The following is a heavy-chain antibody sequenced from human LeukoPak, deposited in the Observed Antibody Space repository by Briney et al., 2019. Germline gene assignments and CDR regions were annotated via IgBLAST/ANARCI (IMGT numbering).Heavy chain of an antibody. V-gene: IGHV4-4*07. J-gene: IGHJ5*02. D-gene: IGHD6-25*01. CDR3: ARDLAPAGEGTWFDP. CDR2: IYTSGST. Sequence: SETLSLTCTVSGGPISSYYWSWIRQPAGKGLEWIGRIYTSGSTNYNPSLKSRVTMSVDTSKNQFSLKLSSVTAADTAVYYCARDLAPAGEGTWFDPWGQGTLVTVSS. CDR1: GGPISSYY.